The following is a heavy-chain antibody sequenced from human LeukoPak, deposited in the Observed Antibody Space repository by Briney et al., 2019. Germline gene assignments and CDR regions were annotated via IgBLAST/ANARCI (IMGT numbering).Heavy chain of an antibody. V-gene: IGHV4-34*01. J-gene: IGHJ4*02. CDR1: GGSFSGYY. CDR2: TNHSGST. D-gene: IGHD4-17*01. CDR3: ARGQSTRYGDYDFDY. Sequence: SETLSLTCAVYGGSFSGYYWSWIRQPPGKGLEWIGETNHSGSTNYNPSLKSRVTISVDTSKNQFSLKLSSVTAADTAVYYCARGQSTRYGDYDFDYWGQGTLVTVSS.